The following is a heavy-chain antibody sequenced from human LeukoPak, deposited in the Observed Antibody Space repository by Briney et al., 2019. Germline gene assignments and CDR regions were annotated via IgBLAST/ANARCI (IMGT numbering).Heavy chain of an antibody. Sequence: GGSLRLSCAASGFTFSNNWMFWVRQAPGKGLEWVANIKQDGSEKFYVDSVKGRFTISRDNNKNSLYLQMNSLRAEDTAVYYCARDNDPIAAAGKDYWGQGTLVTVSS. V-gene: IGHV3-7*01. CDR3: ARDNDPIAAAGKDY. CDR2: IKQDGSEK. J-gene: IGHJ4*02. D-gene: IGHD6-13*01. CDR1: GFTFSNNW.